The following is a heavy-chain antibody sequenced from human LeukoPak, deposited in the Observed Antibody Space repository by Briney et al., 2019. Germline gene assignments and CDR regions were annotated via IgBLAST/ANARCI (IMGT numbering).Heavy chain of an antibody. CDR3: ARAKYYDFWSGYSSAYYYYMDV. Sequence: ASVTVSCKFSGYTLTELSMHWVRQAPGQGLEWMGGIIPIFGTANYAQKFQGRVTITTDESTSTAYMELSSLRSEDTAVYYCARAKYYDFWSGYSSAYYYYMDVWGKGTTVTVSS. V-gene: IGHV1-69*05. D-gene: IGHD3-3*01. CDR2: IIPIFGTA. CDR1: GYTLTELS. J-gene: IGHJ6*03.